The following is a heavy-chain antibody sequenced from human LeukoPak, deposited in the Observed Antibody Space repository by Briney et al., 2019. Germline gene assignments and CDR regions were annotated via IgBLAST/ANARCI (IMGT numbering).Heavy chain of an antibody. J-gene: IGHJ3*02. Sequence: PGGSLRLSCAASGFTLSSYGMSWVRQAPGKGLEWLSAVSGSGGSTHYADSVKGRFTISRDNSKNTLYLQMNSLRAEDTAVYYCAKGVYDSGTYNAFDIWGQGTMVTVSS. CDR1: GFTLSSYG. CDR2: VSGSGGST. V-gene: IGHV3-23*01. CDR3: AKGVYDSGTYNAFDI. D-gene: IGHD3-10*01.